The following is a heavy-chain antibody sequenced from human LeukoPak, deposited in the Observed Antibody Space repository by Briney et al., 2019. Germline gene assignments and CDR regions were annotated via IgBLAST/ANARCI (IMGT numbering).Heavy chain of an antibody. CDR3: ASWAGGNEPVASFDY. CDR2: INLYNGAT. Sequence: GASVKVSCKHTGYSFTAYYIFWMRQAPGHALECMGWINLYNGATKYAQRFQSRVTMTRDTSISTAYMELSRLRSDDTATYYCASWAGGNEPVASFDYWGQGTLVTVSS. CDR1: GYSFTAYY. V-gene: IGHV1-2*02. D-gene: IGHD1-14*01. J-gene: IGHJ4*02.